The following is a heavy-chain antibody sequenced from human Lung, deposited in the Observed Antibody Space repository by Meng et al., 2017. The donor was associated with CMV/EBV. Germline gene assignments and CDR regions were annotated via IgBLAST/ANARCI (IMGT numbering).Heavy chain of an antibody. CDR3: ARVGAYCGGDCYHPR. V-gene: IGHV4-4*03. D-gene: IGHD2-21*02. CDR1: VAAIRGGTG. Sequence: PPVPLSLTGACSVAAIRGGTGWSCVPQPPGKGLEWIGEIYHSGSTNYNPSLKSRVTISVDESKNQFSLRLSSVTAADTAVYYCARVGAYCGGDCYHPRWGQGTLVTVSS. CDR2: IYHSGST. J-gene: IGHJ4*02.